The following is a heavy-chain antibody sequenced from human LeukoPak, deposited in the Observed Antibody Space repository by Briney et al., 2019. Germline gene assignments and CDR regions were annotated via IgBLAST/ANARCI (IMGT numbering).Heavy chain of an antibody. CDR2: IYSYSGNT. Sequence: PSETLSLTCTVSGDSTSSSSYYWAWIRQPPGKGLEWIPGIYSYSGNTFRHPSLKSRVTISVDTSKNQFSLRLSSVTAADTAVYYCASRYYDFWSGYYTGGAEFFQHWGQGTLVTVSS. D-gene: IGHD3-3*01. CDR1: GDSTSSSSYY. CDR3: ASRYYDFWSGYYTGGAEFFQH. J-gene: IGHJ1*01. V-gene: IGHV4-39*01.